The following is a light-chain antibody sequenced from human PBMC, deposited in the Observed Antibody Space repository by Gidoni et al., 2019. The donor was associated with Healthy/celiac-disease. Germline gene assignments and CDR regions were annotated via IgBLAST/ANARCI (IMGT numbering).Light chain of an antibody. CDR3: QQRSSWLLT. CDR2: VAS. J-gene: IGKJ4*01. V-gene: IGKV3-11*01. CDR1: QSVSSY. Sequence: EIVLTQSPATLSLSPGERATLSCRASQSVSSYLAWYKQKPGQAYRLLIYVASNRATGIPARFSGSGSGTDFTLTISSLEPEDFAVYYCQQRSSWLLTFGGGTKVEIK.